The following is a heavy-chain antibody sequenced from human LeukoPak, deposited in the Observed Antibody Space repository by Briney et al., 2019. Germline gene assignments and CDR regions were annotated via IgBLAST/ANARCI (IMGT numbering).Heavy chain of an antibody. V-gene: IGHV7-4-1*02. Sequence: ASVKVSCKASGYTFTSYAMNWVRQAPGQGLEWMGWINTNTGNPTYAQGFTGRFVFSLVTSVSTAYLQISSLKAEDTAVYYCARDSADSGWYYFDYWGQETLVTVSS. CDR1: GYTFTSYA. J-gene: IGHJ4*02. D-gene: IGHD6-19*01. CDR3: ARDSADSGWYYFDY. CDR2: INTNTGNP.